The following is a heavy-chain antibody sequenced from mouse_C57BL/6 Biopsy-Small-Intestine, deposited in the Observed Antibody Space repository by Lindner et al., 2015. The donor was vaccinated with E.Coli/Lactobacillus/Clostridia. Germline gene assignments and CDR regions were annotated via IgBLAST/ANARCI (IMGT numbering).Heavy chain of an antibody. J-gene: IGHJ4*01. CDR1: GYTFSNYL. D-gene: IGHD1-1*01. Sequence: VQLQESGAELVRPGTSVKVSCKASGYTFSNYLIEWVKKRPGQGLEWIGVINPGSGSTNYNEKFKGKATLTADKSSSTAYMQLSSLTSEDSAVYFCARNQYGSSYDYAMDYWGQGTSVTVSS. CDR3: ARNQYGSSYDYAMDY. CDR2: INPGSGST. V-gene: IGHV1-54*01.